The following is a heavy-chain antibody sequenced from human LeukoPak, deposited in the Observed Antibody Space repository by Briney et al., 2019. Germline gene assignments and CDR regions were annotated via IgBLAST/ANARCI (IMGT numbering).Heavy chain of an antibody. Sequence: GGSLRLSCVASGFTFSSYAMTWVRQAPGKGLEWVSAISGGSGLIYYGDSVKGRFTVSRDNSKNTQYLQMNDLRAEDTAVYYCANLGNWNDVRDYWGRGTLVAVSS. J-gene: IGHJ4*02. CDR2: ISGGSGLI. V-gene: IGHV3-23*01. D-gene: IGHD1-20*01. CDR3: ANLGNWNDVRDY. CDR1: GFTFSSYA.